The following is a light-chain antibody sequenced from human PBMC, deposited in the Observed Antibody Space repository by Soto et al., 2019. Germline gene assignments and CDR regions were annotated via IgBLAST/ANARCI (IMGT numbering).Light chain of an antibody. CDR1: QGINRF. Sequence: DIQLTQSPSFLSASVGDRVTITCRASQGINRFLAWYQQKPGKAPKLLIYEASNLQSGVPSRFRGGGSGTEFTLTISSLQPEDVATYYCQNFDSAPQTFGQGTTVDIK. V-gene: IGKV1-27*01. CDR2: EAS. CDR3: QNFDSAPQT. J-gene: IGKJ1*01.